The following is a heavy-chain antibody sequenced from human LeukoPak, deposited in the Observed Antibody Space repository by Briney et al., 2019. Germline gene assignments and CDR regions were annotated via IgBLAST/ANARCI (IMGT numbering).Heavy chain of an antibody. CDR2: INGDGGST. CDR1: GFTFSRYW. J-gene: IGHJ5*02. CDR3: RSVGTTTSSFDA. Sequence: PGGPLRLSCTASGFTFSRYWMHWVRQAPAYGLFWVSLINGDGGSTSYADSVKGRFTISRDNAKNTVYLQMHSLRAEDTAVYYCRSVGTTTSSFDAWGQGTLVTVSS. V-gene: IGHV3-74*01. D-gene: IGHD1-26*01.